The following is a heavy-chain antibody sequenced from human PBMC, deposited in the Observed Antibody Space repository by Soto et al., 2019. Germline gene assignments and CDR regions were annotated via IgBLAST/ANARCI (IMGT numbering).Heavy chain of an antibody. CDR1: GFTFSSYA. J-gene: IGHJ5*02. D-gene: IGHD6-19*01. Sequence: QVQLVESGGGVVQPGRSLRLSCAASGFTFSSYAMHWVRQAPGKGLERVAVISYDGSNKYYADSVKGRVTISRDNSKNTLYLPMNRLRAEDTAVYYCARYLEVAVAGAWGQGTLVTVSS. CDR3: ARYLEVAVAGA. V-gene: IGHV3-30-3*01. CDR2: ISYDGSNK.